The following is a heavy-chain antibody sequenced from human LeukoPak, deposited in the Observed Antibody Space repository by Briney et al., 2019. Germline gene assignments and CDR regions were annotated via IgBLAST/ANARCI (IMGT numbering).Heavy chain of an antibody. CDR2: ISGSGGSA. D-gene: IGHD4-23*01. Sequence: GGSLRLSCAASRFTFSSYAMSWVRQAPGKGLEWVSAISGSGGSAYYADSVKGRFTISRDNSKNTLYLQMNSLRAEDTAVYYCAKDRVHGGNYYYYYYGMDVWGQGTTVTVSS. J-gene: IGHJ6*02. V-gene: IGHV3-23*01. CDR3: AKDRVHGGNYYYYYYGMDV. CDR1: RFTFSSYA.